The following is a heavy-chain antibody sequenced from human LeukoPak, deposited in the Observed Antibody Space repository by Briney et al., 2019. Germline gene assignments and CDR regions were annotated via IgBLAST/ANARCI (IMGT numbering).Heavy chain of an antibody. V-gene: IGHV5-51*01. J-gene: IGHJ4*02. Sequence: RESLKVSCKGSGYSFTTSWIGWVPQMPGKGLELMGIIFPGDSDTRYSPSFQGQVTISADKSINTAFLQWSSLKASDTAMYYCARHGSYFDYWGQGALVTVSS. D-gene: IGHD3-10*01. CDR3: ARHGSYFDY. CDR1: GYSFTTSW. CDR2: IFPGDSDT.